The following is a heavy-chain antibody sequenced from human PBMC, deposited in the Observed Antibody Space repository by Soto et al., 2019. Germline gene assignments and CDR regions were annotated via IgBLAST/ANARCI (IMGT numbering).Heavy chain of an antibody. CDR1: GGTFSSYA. Sequence: QVQLVQSGAEVKKPGSSVKVSCKASGGTFSSYAISWVRQAPGQGLEWMGGIIPIFGTANYAQKFQGRVRIAADESTSTAYMELSSLRSEDTAVYYCARCIPYYDFWSGYYGRDYYYGMDVWGQGTTVTVSS. CDR2: IIPIFGTA. J-gene: IGHJ6*02. V-gene: IGHV1-69*01. CDR3: ARCIPYYDFWSGYYGRDYYYGMDV. D-gene: IGHD3-3*01.